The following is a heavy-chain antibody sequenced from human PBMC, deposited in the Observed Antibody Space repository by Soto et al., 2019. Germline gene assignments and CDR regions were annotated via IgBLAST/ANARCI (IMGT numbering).Heavy chain of an antibody. Sequence: PGGSLRLSCGASGFTFSNAWMSWVRQAPGKGLEWVGRIKSKTDGGTTDHAAPVKGRFTISRDDSKNTLYLQMNSLKTEDTAVYYCTTDLGRVYYGMDVWGQGTTVTVSS. CDR1: GFTFSNAW. V-gene: IGHV3-15*01. CDR2: IKSKTDGGTT. CDR3: TTDLGRVYYGMDV. J-gene: IGHJ6*02.